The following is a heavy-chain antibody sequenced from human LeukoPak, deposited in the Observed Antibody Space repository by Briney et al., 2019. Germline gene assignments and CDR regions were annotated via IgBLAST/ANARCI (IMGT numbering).Heavy chain of an antibody. CDR3: SRSPWLGLDY. D-gene: IGHD3-22*01. V-gene: IGHV4-4*07. CDR2: IYTSGSS. CDR1: GGSIGGYY. Sequence: PSETLSLTCTVSGGSIGGYYWSWIRQPAGKGLDWIGRIYTSGSSNYNPSLKSRVTMSVDTSKNQFSLKLSSVTAADTAVYYCSRSPWLGLDYWGQGTLVTVSS. J-gene: IGHJ4*02.